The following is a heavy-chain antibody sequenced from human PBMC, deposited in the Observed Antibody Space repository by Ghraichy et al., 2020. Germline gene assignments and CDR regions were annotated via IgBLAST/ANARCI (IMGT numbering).Heavy chain of an antibody. CDR1: GFTFSSYS. Sequence: GGSLRLSCAASGFTFSSYSMNWVRQAPGKGLEWVSSISSSSSYIYYADSVKGRFTISRDNAKNSLYLQMNSLRAEDTAVYYCARVGLWFGESYYYMDVWGKGTTVTVSS. D-gene: IGHD3-10*01. CDR2: ISSSSSYI. J-gene: IGHJ6*03. V-gene: IGHV3-21*01. CDR3: ARVGLWFGESYYYMDV.